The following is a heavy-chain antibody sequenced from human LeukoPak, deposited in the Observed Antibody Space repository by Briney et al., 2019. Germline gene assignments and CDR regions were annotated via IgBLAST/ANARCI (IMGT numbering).Heavy chain of an antibody. D-gene: IGHD1-26*01. CDR2: INHSGST. V-gene: IGHV4-34*01. Sequence: SETLSLTCAVYGGSFSGYYWSWIRQPPGKGLEWIGEINHSGSTNYNPSLKSRVTISVDTSKNQFSLKLSSVTAADTAVYYCARGDRSGSYRKYAFDIWGQGTMVTVSS. CDR1: GGSFSGYY. CDR3: ARGDRSGSYRKYAFDI. J-gene: IGHJ3*02.